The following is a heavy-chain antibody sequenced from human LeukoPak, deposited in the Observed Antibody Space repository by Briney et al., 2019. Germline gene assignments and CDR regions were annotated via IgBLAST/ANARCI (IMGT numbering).Heavy chain of an antibody. Sequence: PSETLSLTCTLSGGSISSYYWSWIRQPPGKGLEWIGYIYYSGSTNYNPSLKSRVTISVDTSKNQFSLKLSSVTAADTAVYYCGRNSWYYDFWSGYSLVDYLDYWGQGTLVTVSS. CDR2: IYYSGST. CDR1: GGSISSYY. V-gene: IGHV4-59*01. J-gene: IGHJ4*02. D-gene: IGHD3-3*01. CDR3: GRNSWYYDFWSGYSLVDYLDY.